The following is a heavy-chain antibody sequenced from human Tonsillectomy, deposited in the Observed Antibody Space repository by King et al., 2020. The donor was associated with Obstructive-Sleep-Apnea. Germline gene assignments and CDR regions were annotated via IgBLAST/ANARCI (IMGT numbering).Heavy chain of an antibody. CDR3: ARGRLGLGYCSRGICQGHFDI. Sequence: QLVQSGAEVKKPGSSVKVSCKASGGTFRSYAISWVRAAPGQGLEWMGGIIPIFGTTDYPQKFQDRVTITADESTSTAYMELSGLRYDDTAVYYCARGRLGLGYCSRGICQGHFDIWGQGTLVTVS. D-gene: IGHD3-16*01. CDR2: IIPIFGTT. V-gene: IGHV1-69*01. J-gene: IGHJ4*02. CDR1: GGTFRSYA.